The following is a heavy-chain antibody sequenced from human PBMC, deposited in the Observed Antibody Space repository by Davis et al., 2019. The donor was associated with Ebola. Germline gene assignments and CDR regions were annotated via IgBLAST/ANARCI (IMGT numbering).Heavy chain of an antibody. J-gene: IGHJ2*01. Sequence: GESLKISCAASGFVFRNYVMSWVRQAPGKGLEWVSTLGTSADTYYADSVKGRFTISRDNSKNTLYLQMNSLRAEDTAVYYCVRDPALVVTGGGWYFDLWGRGTLVTVSS. V-gene: IGHV3-23*01. CDR2: LGTSADT. CDR1: GFVFRNYV. CDR3: VRDPALVVTGGGWYFDL. D-gene: IGHD2-21*02.